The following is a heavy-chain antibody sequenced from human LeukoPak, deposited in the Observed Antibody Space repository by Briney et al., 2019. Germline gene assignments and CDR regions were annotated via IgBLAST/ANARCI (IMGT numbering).Heavy chain of an antibody. J-gene: IGHJ6*03. CDR1: GGSISSYY. CDR2: IYYSGST. CDR3: AREQAFYYYYYMDV. V-gene: IGHV4-59*12. Sequence: SETLSLTCTVSGGSISSYYWSWIRQPPGKGLEWIGTIYYSGSTYYNPSLKSRVTISVDTSKNQFSLKLSSVTAADTAVYYCAREQAFYYYYYMDVWGKGTTVTVSS.